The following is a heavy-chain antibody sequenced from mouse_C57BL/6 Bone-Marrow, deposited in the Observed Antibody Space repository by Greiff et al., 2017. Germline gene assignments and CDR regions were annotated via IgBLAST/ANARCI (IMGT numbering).Heavy chain of an antibody. CDR1: GYTFTSYW. Sequence: QVQLQQPGAELVRPGSSEKLSCKASGYTFTSYWMDWVKQRPGQGLEWIGNIYPSDSETHYNQKFKDKATLTVDKSSSTAYMQLSSLTSEDSAVYYCARGALGGYFDYWGQGTTLTVSS. J-gene: IGHJ2*01. CDR2: IYPSDSET. CDR3: ARGALGGYFDY. V-gene: IGHV1-61*01.